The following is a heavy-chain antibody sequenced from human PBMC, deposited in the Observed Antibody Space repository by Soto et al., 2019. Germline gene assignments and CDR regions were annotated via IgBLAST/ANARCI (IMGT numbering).Heavy chain of an antibody. J-gene: IGHJ6*02. Sequence: QGQLVQSGPEVKKPGASVKVSCKASGYTFTRYGISWVRQAPGQGLEWMGWISGYNGDTKYAQKFQGRVTMTIDTSTTTAYMDLRSLTSDDSAVYYCAKNGQPPYYYYGMDVWGQGTTVTVSS. CDR1: GYTFTRYG. D-gene: IGHD2-8*01. CDR3: AKNGQPPYYYYGMDV. CDR2: ISGYNGDT. V-gene: IGHV1-18*01.